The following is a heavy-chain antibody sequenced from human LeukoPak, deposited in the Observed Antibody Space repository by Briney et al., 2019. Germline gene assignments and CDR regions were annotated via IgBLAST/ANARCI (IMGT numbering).Heavy chain of an antibody. CDR3: ARGDFEEQLRWFDP. CDR2: IYYSGST. V-gene: IGHV4-39*01. D-gene: IGHD1-26*01. J-gene: IGHJ5*02. Sequence: SETLSLTCTVSRGSISSSSYYWGWIRQPPGKGLEWIASIYYSGSTYYTPSLKSRVIISVDTSKNQFSLKLSSVTAADTAVYYCARGDFEEQLRWFDPWGQGTLVTVSS. CDR1: RGSISSSSYY.